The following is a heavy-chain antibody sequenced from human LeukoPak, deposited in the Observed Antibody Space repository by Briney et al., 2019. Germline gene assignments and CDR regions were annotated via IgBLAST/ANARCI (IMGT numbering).Heavy chain of an antibody. J-gene: IGHJ4*02. Sequence: ASVKVSCKASGYTCSSNGISWVRQAPGQWLEWMGWVTPYNGNTKYAQQLQGRVTMTTDTSTGTAYMELRSLRSDDTAVYYCARAGAAAGPPFDYWGQGTLVTVSS. D-gene: IGHD6-13*01. V-gene: IGHV1-18*01. CDR2: VTPYNGNT. CDR3: ARAGAAAGPPFDY. CDR1: GYTCSSNG.